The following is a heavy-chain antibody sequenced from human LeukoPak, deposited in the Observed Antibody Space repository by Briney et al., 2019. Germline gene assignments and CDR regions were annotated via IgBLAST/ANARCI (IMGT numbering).Heavy chain of an antibody. D-gene: IGHD3-16*01. J-gene: IGHJ4*02. CDR2: IYPGDSDT. V-gene: IGHV5-51*01. Sequence: GESLSISCKGSGFGLSGYWFGWVRQMPAKGLEWMGIIYPGDSDTRYSPSFPIHATISADQSNNTAYLQWSSLKASDTGIYYCARLDGTRGGDFWGQGTLVTVSP. CDR3: ARLDGTRGGDF. CDR1: GFGLSGYW.